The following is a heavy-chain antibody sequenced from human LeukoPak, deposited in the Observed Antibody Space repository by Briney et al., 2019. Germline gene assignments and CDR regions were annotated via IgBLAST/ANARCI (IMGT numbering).Heavy chain of an antibody. Sequence: PSETLSLTCSVSGGSISSSSYYWGWIRQPPGKALEWIGSIYYSGSTYYDPSLKSRVAVSVDTSKNQFSMKLSSVSAADTAVYYCARHWTAVPGAEFDYWGQGTLVTVSS. D-gene: IGHD2-2*01. CDR2: IYYSGST. CDR3: ARHWTAVPGAEFDY. J-gene: IGHJ4*02. CDR1: GGSISSSSYY. V-gene: IGHV4-39*01.